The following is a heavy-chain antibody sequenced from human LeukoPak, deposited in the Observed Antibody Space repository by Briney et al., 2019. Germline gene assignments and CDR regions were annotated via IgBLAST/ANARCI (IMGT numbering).Heavy chain of an antibody. CDR2: IYPGDSDT. J-gene: IGHJ6*03. CDR1: AYSFTSYW. Sequence: GESLKISCKGSAYSFTSYWIGWVRPMPGKGREWMGIIYPGDSDTRYSTSFQGQVTISADKSISTAYLQWSSLKASDTAMYYCARLGCSSTSCYIQRHRNYYYYYMDVWGKGTTVTVSS. D-gene: IGHD2-2*02. V-gene: IGHV5-51*01. CDR3: ARLGCSSTSCYIQRHRNYYYYYMDV.